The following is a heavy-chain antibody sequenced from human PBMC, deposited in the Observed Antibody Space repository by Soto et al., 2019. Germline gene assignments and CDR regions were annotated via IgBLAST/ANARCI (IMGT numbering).Heavy chain of an antibody. CDR3: ARDWLGCSGDSCHPGSPGYYYYGMDV. J-gene: IGHJ6*02. Sequence: SETLSLTCTVSGGSISFYHWSWIRQPPGKGLEWIGYIYYSGSTNYNPSLKSRVTISADTSKNQLSLRLTSVTAADTAVYYCARDWLGCSGDSCHPGSPGYYYYGMDVWGQGTTVTVSS. CDR1: GGSISFYH. D-gene: IGHD2-15*01. V-gene: IGHV4-59*12. CDR2: IYYSGST.